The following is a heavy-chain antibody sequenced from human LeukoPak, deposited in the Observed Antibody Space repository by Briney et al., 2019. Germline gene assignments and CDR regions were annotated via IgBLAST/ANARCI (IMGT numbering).Heavy chain of an antibody. J-gene: IGHJ3*02. CDR1: GYSFTSYW. CDR2: IYPGDSDT. D-gene: IGHD3-10*01. Sequence: GESLKISCKGSGYSFTSYWIGWVRQMPGKGLEWMGIIYPGDSDTRYSPSFQGQVTISADKSISTAYLQWSSLKASDTAIYYCARGQAGITMVRGVLEAFDIWGQGTMVTVSS. V-gene: IGHV5-51*01. CDR3: ARGQAGITMVRGVLEAFDI.